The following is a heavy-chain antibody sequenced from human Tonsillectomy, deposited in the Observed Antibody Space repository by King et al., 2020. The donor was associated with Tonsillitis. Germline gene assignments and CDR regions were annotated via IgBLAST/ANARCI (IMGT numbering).Heavy chain of an antibody. J-gene: IGHJ3*02. CDR2: ISAYNVNT. CDR1: GYTFTSYG. Sequence: QLVQSGAEVKKPGASVKVSCKASGYTFTSYGISWVRQAPGQGLEWMGWISAYNVNTNYEQKLPGSVTMTTDTSTSTAYMELRSLRSDDTAVYYCARDRYNWNPLRAFDIWGQGTMVTVSS. CDR3: ARDRYNWNPLRAFDI. D-gene: IGHD1-20*01. V-gene: IGHV1-18*01.